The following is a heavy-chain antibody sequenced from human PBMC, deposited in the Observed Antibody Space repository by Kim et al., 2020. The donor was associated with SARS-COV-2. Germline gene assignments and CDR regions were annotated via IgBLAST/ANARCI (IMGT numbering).Heavy chain of an antibody. J-gene: IGHJ4*02. D-gene: IGHD6-13*01. Sequence: NTGYAQKFQGRVTMTRNTSISTAYMELSSLRSEDTAVYYCAREQQLVNDYWGQGTLVTVSS. CDR3: AREQQLVNDY. V-gene: IGHV1-8*01. CDR2: NT.